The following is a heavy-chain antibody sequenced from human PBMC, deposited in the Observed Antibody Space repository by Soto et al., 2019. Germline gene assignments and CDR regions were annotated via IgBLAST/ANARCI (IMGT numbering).Heavy chain of an antibody. CDR3: ARGRVVVAAGDYYYYYGMDV. V-gene: IGHV4-34*01. Sequence: PSETLSLTCAVYGGSFSGYYWSWIRQPPGKGLEWIGEINHSGSTNYNPSLKSRVTISVDTSKNQFSLKLSSVTAADTAVYYCARGRVVVAAGDYYYYYGMDVWGQGSTVTGSS. D-gene: IGHD2-15*01. J-gene: IGHJ6*02. CDR1: GGSFSGYY. CDR2: INHSGST.